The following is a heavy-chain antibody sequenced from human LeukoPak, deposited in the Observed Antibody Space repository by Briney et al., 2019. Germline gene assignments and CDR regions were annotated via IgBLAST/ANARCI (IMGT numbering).Heavy chain of an antibody. CDR3: ARHVPAAIFMDY. J-gene: IGHJ4*02. CDR2: IYTSGST. Sequence: SETLSLTCTVSGGSISSGSYYWSWIRQPAGKGLEWIGRIYTSGSTNYNPSLKSRVTMSVDTSKNQFSLKLSSVTAADTAVYYCARHVPAAIFMDYWGQGTLVTVSS. CDR1: GGSISSGSYY. V-gene: IGHV4-61*02. D-gene: IGHD2-2*01.